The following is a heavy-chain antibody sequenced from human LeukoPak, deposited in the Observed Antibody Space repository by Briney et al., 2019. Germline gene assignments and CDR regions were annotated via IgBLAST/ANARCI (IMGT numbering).Heavy chain of an antibody. CDR1: GITFRNYG. D-gene: IGHD3-10*01. J-gene: IGHJ4*02. CDR2: IWYDGSKK. V-gene: IGHV3-33*03. Sequence: PGGSLRLSCAASGITFRNYGMHWVRQAPGKGLEXXAVIWYDGSKKYYADSVKGRFTISRDNSRNTLYLQMNSLRAEDTAVYYCASVNYGSGSYYSDYWGQGTPVTVSS. CDR3: ASVNYGSGSYYSDY.